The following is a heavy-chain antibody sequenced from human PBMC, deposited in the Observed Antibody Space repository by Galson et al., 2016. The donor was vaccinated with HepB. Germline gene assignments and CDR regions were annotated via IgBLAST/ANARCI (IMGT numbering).Heavy chain of an antibody. J-gene: IGHJ5*02. CDR2: ISGSGGGT. Sequence: SLRLSCAGSGFTFGNFAMSWVRQAPGKGLEWLSGISGSGGGTKYADSVRGRFTISRDNLKNTLYLQMHNLRAEDTAPYYCAKDWGRGGAAGTRGSRLDPWGQGTLVTVSS. D-gene: IGHD3-16*01. V-gene: IGHV3-23*01. CDR3: AKDWGRGGAAGTRGSRLDP. CDR1: GFTFGNFA.